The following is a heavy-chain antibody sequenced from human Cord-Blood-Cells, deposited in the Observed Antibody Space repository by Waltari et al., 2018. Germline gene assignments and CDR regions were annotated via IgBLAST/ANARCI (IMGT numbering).Heavy chain of an antibody. J-gene: IGHJ1*01. D-gene: IGHD3-3*01. V-gene: IGHV4-39*01. CDR2: IYYSGST. CDR1: GGSISSSSYY. Sequence: QLQLQESGPGLVKPSETLSLTCTVSGGSISSSSYYWGWIRQPPGKGLEWIGSIYYSGSTYYNPSLKSRVTISVDTSKNQFSLKLSSVTAADTAVYYCASTYDFWSGYTAEYFQHWGQGTLVTVSS. CDR3: ASTYDFWSGYTAEYFQH.